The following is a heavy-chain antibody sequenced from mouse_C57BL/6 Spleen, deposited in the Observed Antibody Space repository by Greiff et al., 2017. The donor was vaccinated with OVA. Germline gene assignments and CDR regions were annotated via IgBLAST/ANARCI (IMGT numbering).Heavy chain of an antibody. CDR3: ARDYYGSSYAMDY. CDR2: INPNNGGT. Sequence: EVQLQQSGPELVKPGASVKMSCKASGFTFTDYNMHWVEQTHGKSLEWIGYINPNNGGTSYNQKFKGQATFTVNKSSSTAYMELRSLTSEDSAVYYCARDYYGSSYAMDYWGQGTSVTVSS. CDR1: GFTFTDYN. J-gene: IGHJ4*01. D-gene: IGHD1-1*01. V-gene: IGHV1-22*01.